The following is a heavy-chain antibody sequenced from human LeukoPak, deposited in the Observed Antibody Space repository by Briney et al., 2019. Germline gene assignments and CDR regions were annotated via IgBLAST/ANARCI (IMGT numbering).Heavy chain of an antibody. V-gene: IGHV3-49*03. CDR1: RFSFADEA. J-gene: IGHJ4*02. CDR2: IRRKASGGAI. Sequence: PGGSLRLSCTTSRFSFADEALSWFRQAPGKGLEWVGFIRRKASGGAIEYAASVKGRFTISRDDSNGIAYLQMNSLRAEDTAVYYCSRAQSGSGLGYWGRGTLVTVSS. CDR3: SRAQSGSGLGY. D-gene: IGHD6-25*01.